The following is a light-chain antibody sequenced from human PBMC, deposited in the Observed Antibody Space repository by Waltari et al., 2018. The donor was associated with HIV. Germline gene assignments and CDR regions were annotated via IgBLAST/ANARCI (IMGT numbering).Light chain of an antibody. V-gene: IGLV3-1*01. Sequence: SYEVTQPPSVAVSPGQTASITCSGYELGDKYTCWYQQKPGQSPLLVIYQDDKRPSGIPARFSVSSSGHTATLTISGTLPMDEADYYCQAWGSTTSGVFGRGTKLTVL. CDR3: QAWGSTTSGV. CDR1: ELGDKY. J-gene: IGLJ2*01. CDR2: QDD.